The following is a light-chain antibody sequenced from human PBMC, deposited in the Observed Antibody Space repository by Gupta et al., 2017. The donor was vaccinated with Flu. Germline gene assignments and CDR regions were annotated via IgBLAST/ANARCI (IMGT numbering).Light chain of an antibody. CDR3: LLYYDGAWV. CDR1: TGAVASDDY. J-gene: IGLJ3*02. CDR2: STT. Sequence: QTVVTQEPSLTVSPGGTVTLTCASSTGAVASDDYLSWFQQKPEQAPKSLIFSTTHKHSWTPARFSGSVLGGKAALTLSNVQPEDEADYYCLLYYDGAWVFGGGTKLTGL. V-gene: IGLV7-43*01.